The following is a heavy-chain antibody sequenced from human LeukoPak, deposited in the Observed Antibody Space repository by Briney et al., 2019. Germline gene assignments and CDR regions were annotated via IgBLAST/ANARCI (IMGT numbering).Heavy chain of an antibody. CDR1: GLTFSSYT. D-gene: IGHD1-26*01. Sequence: PGGSLRLSCEASGLTFSSYTMNWVRQAPGKRLEWVSGISGSGASTYYADSVTGRFTISRDNSRNTLYLQMNSLRGDDTAVYYCAKDVGKWESLHFFDYWGQGTLVTVSS. J-gene: IGHJ4*02. CDR3: AKDVGKWESLHFFDY. V-gene: IGHV3-23*01. CDR2: ISGSGAST.